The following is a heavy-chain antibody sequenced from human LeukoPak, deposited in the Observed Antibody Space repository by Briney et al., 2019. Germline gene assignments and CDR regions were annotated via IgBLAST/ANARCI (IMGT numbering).Heavy chain of an antibody. CDR1: GCSISSYC. CDR2: IYTSGST. CDR3: ASENGHYYRAFVI. Sequence: SETLSLTCTVSGCSISSYCWSWIRQPAGRGLEWIGRIYTSGSTDYNPSLNSRVTMPVDTSRNQFSLNLTSVTAADTAVFYCASENGHYYRAFVIWGQGTMVTVSS. J-gene: IGHJ3*02. V-gene: IGHV4-4*07. D-gene: IGHD4-17*01.